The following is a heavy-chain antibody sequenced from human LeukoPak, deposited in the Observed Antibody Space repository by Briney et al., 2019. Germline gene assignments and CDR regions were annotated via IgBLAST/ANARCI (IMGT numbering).Heavy chain of an antibody. CDR1: RFTFSSYS. Sequence: GGSLRLSCAASRFTFSSYSMNWVRQAPGKGLEWVSSISSSSRYIYYADSVKGRFTISRDNAKNSLYLQMNSLRAEDTAVYYCARDGGMVRGVIITGYFDYWGQGTLVTVSS. J-gene: IGHJ4*02. CDR3: ARDGGMVRGVIITGYFDY. CDR2: ISSSSRYI. D-gene: IGHD3-10*01. V-gene: IGHV3-21*01.